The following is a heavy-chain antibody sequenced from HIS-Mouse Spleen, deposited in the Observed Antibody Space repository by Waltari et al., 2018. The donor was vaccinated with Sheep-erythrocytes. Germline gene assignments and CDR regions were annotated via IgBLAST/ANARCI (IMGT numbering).Heavy chain of an antibody. Sequence: GMHWVRQAPGKGLEWVAVISYDGSNKYYADSVKGRFTISRDNSKNTLYLQMNSLRAEDTAVYYCAKDFYSSSWYWYFDLWGRGTLVTVSS. D-gene: IGHD6-13*01. V-gene: IGHV3-30*18. J-gene: IGHJ2*01. CDR3: AKDFYSSSWYWYFDL. CDR2: ISYDGSNK. CDR1: G.